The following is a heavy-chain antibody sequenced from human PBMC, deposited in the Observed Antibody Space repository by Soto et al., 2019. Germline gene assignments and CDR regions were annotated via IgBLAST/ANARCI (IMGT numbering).Heavy chain of an antibody. V-gene: IGHV4-59*01. D-gene: IGHD2-2*01. J-gene: IGHJ4*02. CDR3: ARVVPTPYYFDH. Sequence: PSETLSLTCTVSGGSISSYYWNWIRQPPGKGLEWIGYIHYSGSSNYNPSLKSRVTISVDTSKNQFSLTLSSVTAADTAVYYCARVVPTPYYFDHWGQGTLVTVSS. CDR1: GGSISSYY. CDR2: IHYSGSS.